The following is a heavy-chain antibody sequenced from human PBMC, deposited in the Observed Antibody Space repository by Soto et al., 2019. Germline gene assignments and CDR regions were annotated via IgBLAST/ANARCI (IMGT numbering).Heavy chain of an antibody. CDR1: GFTFSSYA. J-gene: IGHJ4*02. D-gene: IGHD6-19*01. Sequence: GGSLRLSCAASGFTFSSYAMGWVRQAPGKGLEWVSAISGSGGSTYYADSVKGRFTISRDNSKNTLYLQMNSLRAEDTAVYYCAKEGEHSSGWANFDYWGQGTLVTGSS. V-gene: IGHV3-23*01. CDR2: ISGSGGST. CDR3: AKEGEHSSGWANFDY.